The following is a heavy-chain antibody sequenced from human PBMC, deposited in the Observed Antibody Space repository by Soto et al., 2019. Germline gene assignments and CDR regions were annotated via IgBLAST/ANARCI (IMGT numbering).Heavy chain of an antibody. CDR3: AKGVYCSGGSCYPDYFEY. CDR2: ISWDGGST. CDR1: GFTFDDYT. D-gene: IGHD2-15*01. J-gene: IGHJ4*02. V-gene: IGHV3-43*01. Sequence: PGGSLRLSCAASGFTFDDYTMHWVRQAPGKGLEWVSLISWDGGSTYYADSVKGRFTISRDNSKNSLYLQMNSLRTEDTALYYCAKGVYCSGGSCYPDYFEYWGQGTLVTVSS.